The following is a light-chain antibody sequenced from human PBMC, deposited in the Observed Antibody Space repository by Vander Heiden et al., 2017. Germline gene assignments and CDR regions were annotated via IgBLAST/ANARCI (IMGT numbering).Light chain of an antibody. J-gene: IGKJ5*01. V-gene: IGKV1-39*01. CDR2: AAS. CDR3: QQCDNTPPT. Sequence: DIQMTQSPSSLSASVGDRVTITCRASQSISSYLNWYQQKPGKAPKLLIYAASNLQSGVPSRFSGSGSGTDFTLTISRLQPEDIATYYCQQCDNTPPTFGQGTTLEIK. CDR1: QSISSY.